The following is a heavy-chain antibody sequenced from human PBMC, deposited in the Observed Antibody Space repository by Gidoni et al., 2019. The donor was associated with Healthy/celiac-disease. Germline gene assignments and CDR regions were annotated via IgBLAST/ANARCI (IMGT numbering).Heavy chain of an antibody. V-gene: IGHV4-59*01. CDR2: IYYSGST. D-gene: IGHD3-10*01. CDR1: GGSISSYY. J-gene: IGHJ2*01. Sequence: QVQLQESGPGLVKPSETLSLTCTVSGGSISSYYWSWIRQPPGKGLVWIGYIYYSGSTNYNPSLKSRVTISVDTSKNQFSLKLSSVTAADTAVYYCARAPKVLLWFGELFTAPIYWYFDLWGRGTLVTVSS. CDR3: ARAPKVLLWFGELFTAPIYWYFDL.